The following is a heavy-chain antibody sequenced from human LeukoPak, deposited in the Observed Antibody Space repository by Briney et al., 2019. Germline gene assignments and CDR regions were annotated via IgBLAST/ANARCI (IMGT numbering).Heavy chain of an antibody. CDR2: ISYDGSNK. Sequence: GGSLRLSCAASGFTFSSYGMHWVRQAPGKGLEWVAVISYDGSNKYYADSVKGRFTISRDNSKNTLYLQMNSLRAEDTAVYYCAKALLWFGELLPDDAFDIWGQGTMVTVSS. CDR3: AKALLWFGELLPDDAFDI. V-gene: IGHV3-30*18. D-gene: IGHD3-10*01. J-gene: IGHJ3*02. CDR1: GFTFSSYG.